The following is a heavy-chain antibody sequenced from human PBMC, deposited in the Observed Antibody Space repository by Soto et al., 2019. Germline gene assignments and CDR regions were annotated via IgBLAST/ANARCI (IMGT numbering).Heavy chain of an antibody. V-gene: IGHV1-18*01. D-gene: IGHD3-9*01. CDR2: ISAYNGNT. Sequence: ASVKVSCKASGYTFTSYGISWVRQAPGQGLEWMGWISAYNGNTNYAQKLQGRVTMTTDTSTSTAYMELRSLRSDDTAVYYCARSRTYYDILTGPWDIWGQGTMVTVSS. J-gene: IGHJ3*02. CDR1: GYTFTSYG. CDR3: ARSRTYYDILTGPWDI.